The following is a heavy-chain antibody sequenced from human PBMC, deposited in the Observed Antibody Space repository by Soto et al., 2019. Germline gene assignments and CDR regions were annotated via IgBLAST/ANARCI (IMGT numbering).Heavy chain of an antibody. CDR1: GITFSSYV. V-gene: IGHV3-23*01. D-gene: IGHD2-21*01. CDR2: ISGSGENT. J-gene: IGHJ4*02. Sequence: PGGSLRLSCGASGITFSSYVMNWVRQAPGKGLEWVSGISGSGENTYYGDSVKGRFTISRDNSKKTVYLQMNSLRAEDTAVYYCATASAAYYGAYWGQGTLVTVSS. CDR3: ATASAAYYGAY.